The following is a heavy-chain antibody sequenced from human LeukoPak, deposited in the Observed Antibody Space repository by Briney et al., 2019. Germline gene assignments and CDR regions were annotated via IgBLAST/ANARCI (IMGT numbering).Heavy chain of an antibody. Sequence: ALRLSCAASGFTFDDYAMHWVRPAPGKGLEWVSGISWNSGSIGYADSVKGRFTISRDNAKNSLYLQMNSLRAEDTALYYCAKGTSGLDYWGQGTLVTVSS. CDR1: GFTFDDYA. CDR2: ISWNSGSI. V-gene: IGHV3-9*01. D-gene: IGHD6-25*01. J-gene: IGHJ4*02. CDR3: AKGTSGLDY.